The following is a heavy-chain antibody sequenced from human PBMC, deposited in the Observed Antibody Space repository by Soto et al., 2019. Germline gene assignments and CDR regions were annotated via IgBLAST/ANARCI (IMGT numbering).Heavy chain of an antibody. D-gene: IGHD2-15*01. CDR3: AREGGEEEVVPFDY. CDR2: ISYDGSNK. V-gene: IGHV3-30-3*01. J-gene: IGHJ4*02. CDR1: GFTFSSYA. Sequence: QVQLVESGGGVVQPGRSLRLCCAASGFTFSSYAMHWVRQAPGKGLEWVAVISYDGSNKYYADSVKGRFTISRDNYKNTLYLQMNSLRAEDTAVYYCAREGGEEEVVPFDYWGQGTLVTVSS.